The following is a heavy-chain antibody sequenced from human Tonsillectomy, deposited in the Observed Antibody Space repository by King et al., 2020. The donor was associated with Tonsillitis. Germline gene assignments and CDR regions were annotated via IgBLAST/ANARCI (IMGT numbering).Heavy chain of an antibody. Sequence: QLVQSGGGLIQPGGSLRLSCAASGFIFSSNYMSWVRQAPGKGLEWVSVIYSGGSTYYADSVKGRFTISRDNSKNTLYLQMNTLRAKDTAVYYCAREFSSGWYTYDYWGQGTLVTVSS. D-gene: IGHD6-19*01. CDR2: IYSGGST. V-gene: IGHV3-53*01. CDR3: AREFSSGWYTYDY. J-gene: IGHJ4*02. CDR1: GFIFSSNY.